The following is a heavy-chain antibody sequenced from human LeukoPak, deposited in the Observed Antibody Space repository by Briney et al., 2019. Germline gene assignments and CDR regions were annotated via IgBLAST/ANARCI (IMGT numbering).Heavy chain of an antibody. CDR1: GYTFTSYY. V-gene: IGHV1-46*01. CDR3: ARGPPVHGFDY. CDR2: INPSGGST. D-gene: IGHD3-10*01. Sequence: ASVKVSCKASGYTFTSYYMHWVRQAPGQGREWMGIINPSGGSTSYAQKLQGRVTMARDTSTSTVYMELSSLRSEDTAVYYCARGPPVHGFDYWGQGTLVTVSS. J-gene: IGHJ4*02.